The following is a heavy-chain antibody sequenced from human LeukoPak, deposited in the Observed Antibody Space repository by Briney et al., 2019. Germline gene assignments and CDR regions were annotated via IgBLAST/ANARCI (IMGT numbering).Heavy chain of an antibody. J-gene: IGHJ5*02. V-gene: IGHV3-30*02. CDR2: VRFDGNDK. Sequence: PGGSLRISCAASGFTFSYYGMHWVRQAPGKGLEWVALVRFDGNDKFYADSVKGRFTISRDTSKNTLYLQMTSLTPEDTAVYYCAKDLMRDRWFGESWGQGTLVSVSS. D-gene: IGHD3-10*01. CDR3: AKDLMRDRWFGES. CDR1: GFTFSYYG.